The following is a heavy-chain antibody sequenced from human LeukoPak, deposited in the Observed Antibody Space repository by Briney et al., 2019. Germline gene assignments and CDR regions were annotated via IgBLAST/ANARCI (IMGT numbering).Heavy chain of an antibody. D-gene: IGHD4-17*01. CDR3: ARSGDYLGDYYYYYYMDV. Sequence: GGSLRLSCAASGFSFSSYAMSWVRQAPGKGLEWVSSASGSGGTTDYADSVKGRFTISRDNAMNSLYLQMNSLRAEDTAVYYCARSGDYLGDYYYYYYMDVWGKGTTVTVSS. CDR2: ASGSGGTT. CDR1: GFSFSSYA. J-gene: IGHJ6*03. V-gene: IGHV3-23*01.